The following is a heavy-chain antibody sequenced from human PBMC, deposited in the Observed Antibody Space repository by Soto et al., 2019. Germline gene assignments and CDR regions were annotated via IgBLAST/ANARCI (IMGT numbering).Heavy chain of an antibody. J-gene: IGHJ4*02. D-gene: IGHD3-3*01. Sequence: VHLQQWGAGLLKSSETLSLTCAVYGGSFSGYYWSWIRQPPGKGLEWLGDINHSGITNYNPALNSRVTISVDTFKNQFSLNLTSMPAADTAVYYCARGSVDYNFWSGYYSRVYYFDFWGQGTLVTVSA. V-gene: IGHV4-34*01. CDR2: INHSGIT. CDR3: ARGSVDYNFWSGYYSRVYYFDF. CDR1: GGSFSGYY.